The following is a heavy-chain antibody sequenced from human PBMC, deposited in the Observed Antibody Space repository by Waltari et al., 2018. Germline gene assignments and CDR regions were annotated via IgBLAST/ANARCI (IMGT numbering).Heavy chain of an antibody. CDR1: GFTFDDYA. D-gene: IGHD1-26*01. Sequence: EVQLVESGGGLVQPGRSLRLSCAASGFTFDDYAMHWVRQAPGKGLEWGSGISWNIGSIGYADSVKGRFTISRDNAKNSLYLQMNSLRAEDMALYYCAKGELLAQWGQGTLVTVSS. CDR2: ISWNIGSI. J-gene: IGHJ4*02. CDR3: AKGELLAQ. V-gene: IGHV3-9*03.